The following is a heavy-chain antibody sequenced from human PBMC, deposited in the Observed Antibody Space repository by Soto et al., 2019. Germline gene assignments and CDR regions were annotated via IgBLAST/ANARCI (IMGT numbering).Heavy chain of an antibody. CDR2: IYPGDSDT. CDR3: ARQLELRVWFDP. Sequence: LGESLKISCKGSGYSFTSYWIGWVRQMPGKGLEWMGIIYPGDSDTRYSPSFQGQVTITADESTSTAYMELSSLRSEDTAVYYCARQLELRVWFDPWGQGTLVTVSS. CDR1: GYSFTSYW. J-gene: IGHJ5*02. D-gene: IGHD1-7*01. V-gene: IGHV5-51*01.